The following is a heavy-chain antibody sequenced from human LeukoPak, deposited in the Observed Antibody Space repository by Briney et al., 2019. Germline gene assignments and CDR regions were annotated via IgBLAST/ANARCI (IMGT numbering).Heavy chain of an antibody. Sequence: ASVKVSCKASGYTFTSYDINWVRQATGQGLEWMGWINTNTGNPTYAQGFTGRFVFSLDTSVSTAYLQISSLKAEDTAVYYCARDMSYYYDSSGYKFDYWGQGTLVTVSS. V-gene: IGHV7-4-1*02. CDR2: INTNTGNP. CDR1: GYTFTSYD. D-gene: IGHD3-22*01. J-gene: IGHJ4*02. CDR3: ARDMSYYYDSSGYKFDY.